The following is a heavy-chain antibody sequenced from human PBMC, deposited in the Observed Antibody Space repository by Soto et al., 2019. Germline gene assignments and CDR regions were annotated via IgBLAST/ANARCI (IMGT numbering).Heavy chain of an antibody. CDR3: ARDRVPAAVYYYYYGMDV. CDR1: GFTFSSYA. V-gene: IGHV3-30-3*01. D-gene: IGHD2-2*01. J-gene: IGHJ6*01. CDR2: ISYDGSNK. Sequence: QVQLVESGGGVVQPGRSLRLSCAASGFTFSSYAMHWVRQAPGKGLEWVAVISYDGSNKYYADSVKGRFTISRDNSKNTLYLQMNSLRAEDTAVYYCARDRVPAAVYYYYYGMDVW.